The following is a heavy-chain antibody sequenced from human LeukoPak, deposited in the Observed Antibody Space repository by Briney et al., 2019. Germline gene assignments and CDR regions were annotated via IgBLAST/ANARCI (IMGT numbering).Heavy chain of an antibody. Sequence: GGSLRLSCAASGFSFSDYNMNWVRQAPGKALEWVSSITTTGTYIFYGDSVKGRFTISRDNAKNSLYLQMNSLRAEDTAVYYCAELGITMIGGVWGKGTTVTISS. J-gene: IGHJ6*04. V-gene: IGHV3-21*01. CDR2: ITTTGTYI. D-gene: IGHD3-10*02. CDR3: AELGITMIGGV. CDR1: GFSFSDYN.